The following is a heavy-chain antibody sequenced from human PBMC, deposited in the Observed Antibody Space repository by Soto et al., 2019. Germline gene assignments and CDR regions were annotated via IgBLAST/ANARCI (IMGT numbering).Heavy chain of an antibody. Sequence: EVQLVESGGGLVQPGGSLRLSCTASGFTFSRYYMQWVRQAPGKGLVWVSHINSDGTSTTLADSVKGRFTISRDNAKNTLYLQMNSLRVEDTAMYYCGRDNYGVDYWGRGTLVTVSS. CDR2: INSDGTST. CDR1: GFTFSRYY. J-gene: IGHJ4*02. CDR3: GRDNYGVDY. D-gene: IGHD3-16*01. V-gene: IGHV3-74*03.